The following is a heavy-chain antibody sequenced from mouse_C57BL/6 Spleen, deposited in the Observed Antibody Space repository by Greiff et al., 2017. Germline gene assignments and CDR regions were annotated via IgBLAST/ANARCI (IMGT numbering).Heavy chain of an antibody. Sequence: QVQLQQPGAELVKPGASVTLSCKASGYTFTSYWMHWVKQRPGRGLEWIGRIDPNSGGTKYNEKFKSKATLTVDKPSSTAYMQRSSLTSEDSAVYYSAKSNWALYYYAMDYWGQGTSVTVSS. CDR2: IDPNSGGT. D-gene: IGHD4-1*01. CDR3: AKSNWALYYYAMDY. J-gene: IGHJ4*01. CDR1: GYTFTSYW. V-gene: IGHV1-72*01.